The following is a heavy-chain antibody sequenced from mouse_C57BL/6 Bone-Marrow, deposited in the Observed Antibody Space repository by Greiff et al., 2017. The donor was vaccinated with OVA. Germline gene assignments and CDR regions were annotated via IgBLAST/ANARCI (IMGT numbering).Heavy chain of an antibody. CDR1: GYTFTSYW. J-gene: IGHJ2*01. Sequence: QVQLQQPGAELVRPGSSVKLSCKASGYTFTSYWMHWVKQRPIQGLEWIGNIDPSDSETHYNQKFKDKATLTVDKSSSTAYMQLSSLTSEDSAVYFCARSPFTTVVVDYWGQGTTLTVSS. V-gene: IGHV1-52*01. CDR3: ARSPFTTVVVDY. CDR2: IDPSDSET. D-gene: IGHD1-1*01.